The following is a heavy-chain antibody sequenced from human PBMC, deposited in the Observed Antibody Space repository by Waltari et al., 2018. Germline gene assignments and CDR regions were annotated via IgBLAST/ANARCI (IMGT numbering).Heavy chain of an antibody. CDR2: SIPILGIA. V-gene: IGHV1-69*04. D-gene: IGHD6-6*01. Sequence: QVQLVQSGAEVKKPGSSVKVSCKASGGTFSSYAISWVRQAPGQGLEWMGGSIPILGIANYAQKFQGRVTITADESTSTAYMELSSLRSEDTAVYYCASVGIAARPGYYYYYYMDVWGKGTTVTVSS. CDR1: GGTFSSYA. J-gene: IGHJ6*03. CDR3: ASVGIAARPGYYYYYYMDV.